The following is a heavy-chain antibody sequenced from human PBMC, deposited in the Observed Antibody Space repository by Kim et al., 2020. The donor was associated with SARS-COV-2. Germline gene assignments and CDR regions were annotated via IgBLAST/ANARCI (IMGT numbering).Heavy chain of an antibody. J-gene: IGHJ4*02. CDR2: IVVGSGNT. D-gene: IGHD5-12*01. CDR1: GFTFSSSV. CDR3: ASGDGYSGYVHY. V-gene: IGHV1-58*01. Sequence: SVKVSCKASGFTFSSSVVQWVRQARGQRLEWIGWIVVGSGNTNYAQKFQERVTITRDMSTSTAYMELSSLRSEDTAVYYCASGDGYSGYVHYWGQGTLVTVSS.